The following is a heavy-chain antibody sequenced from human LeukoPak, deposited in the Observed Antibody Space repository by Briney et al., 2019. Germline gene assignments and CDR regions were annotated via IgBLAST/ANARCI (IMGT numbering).Heavy chain of an antibody. CDR2: ISTSGGTI. CDR3: ARDSYYGGTQDY. CDR1: GFLFSSYE. J-gene: IGHJ4*02. D-gene: IGHD4-23*01. Sequence: GGSLRLSCAASGFLFSSYEMNWVRQAPAKGLQWVSYISTSGGTIYYAHSVKGRFTISRDNAKNPLYLQMNSLRAEDTAVYYCARDSYYGGTQDYWGQGTLVTVSS. V-gene: IGHV3-48*03.